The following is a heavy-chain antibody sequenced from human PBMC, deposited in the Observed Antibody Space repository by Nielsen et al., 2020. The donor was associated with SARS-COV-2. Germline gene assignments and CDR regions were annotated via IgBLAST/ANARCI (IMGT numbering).Heavy chain of an antibody. CDR2: IHPDGSAK. D-gene: IGHD1-1*01. V-gene: IGHV3-7*05. CDR1: GFPFRTSW. Sequence: GGSLRLSCAASGFPFRTSWIHWVRQGPGKRLEWVANIHPDGSAKRHVDSVMGRFTISRDHARDSLYLQMNNLRAEDTALYYCLQGGASWGQGTLVTVSS. CDR3: LQGGAS. J-gene: IGHJ5*02.